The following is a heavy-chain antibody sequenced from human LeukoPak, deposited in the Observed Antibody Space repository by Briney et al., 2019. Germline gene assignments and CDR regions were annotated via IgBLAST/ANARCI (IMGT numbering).Heavy chain of an antibody. V-gene: IGHV4-34*01. CDR3: ARARRYDFWSGYPTYYYYYMDV. D-gene: IGHD3-3*01. CDR2: INHSGST. J-gene: IGHJ6*03. CDR1: GGSFSGYY. Sequence: PSETLSLTCAVYGGSFSGYYWSWIRQPPGKGLEWNGEINHSGSTNYNLSLKSRVTISVYTSKHQFSLKLSSVTAADTAVYYCARARRYDFWSGYPTYYYYYMDVWGKGTTVTVSS.